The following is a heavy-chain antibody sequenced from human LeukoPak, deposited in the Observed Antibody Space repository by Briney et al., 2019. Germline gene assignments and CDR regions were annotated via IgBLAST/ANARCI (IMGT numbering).Heavy chain of an antibody. CDR2: IQYDGSNE. V-gene: IGHV3-30*02. CDR3: ARAAGVGLLDAFDI. J-gene: IGHJ3*02. Sequence: GGSLRLSCTASGFTFSYFAMHWVRQAPGKGLEWVSFIQYDGSNEYYADSVKGRFTISRDNSKNTLYLHMNSLRAEDTAVYYCARAAGVGLLDAFDIWGQGTMVTVSS. CDR1: GFTFSYFA. D-gene: IGHD3-3*01.